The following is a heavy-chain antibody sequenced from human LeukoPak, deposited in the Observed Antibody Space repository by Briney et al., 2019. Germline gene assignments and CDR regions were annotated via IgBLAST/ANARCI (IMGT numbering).Heavy chain of an antibody. CDR2: ISSSSSYI. CDR3: ARTGVSGYGPNWFDP. CDR1: GFTFSSYS. D-gene: IGHD3-3*01. J-gene: IGHJ5*02. Sequence: PGGSLRLSCAASGFTFSSYSMNWVRQAPGKGLEWVSSISSSSSYIYYADSVKGRSTISRDNAKNSLYLQMNSLRAEDTAVYYCARTGVSGYGPNWFDPWGQGTLVTVSS. V-gene: IGHV3-21*01.